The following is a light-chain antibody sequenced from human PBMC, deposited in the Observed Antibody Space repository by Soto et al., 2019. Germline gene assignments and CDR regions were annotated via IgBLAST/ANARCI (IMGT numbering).Light chain of an antibody. CDR2: DAS. Sequence: EVVLTQSPATLSLSPGERATLSCSASESIGNYLAWYQQKLGQATKLLIYDASHRAIGIPGRFSGDESGTDLTRTISSLAPEDFAVYYCQLCSEWPPRLSFGGGTKWEIK. V-gene: IGKV3-11*01. CDR3: QLCSEWPPRLS. CDR1: ESIGNY. J-gene: IGKJ4*01.